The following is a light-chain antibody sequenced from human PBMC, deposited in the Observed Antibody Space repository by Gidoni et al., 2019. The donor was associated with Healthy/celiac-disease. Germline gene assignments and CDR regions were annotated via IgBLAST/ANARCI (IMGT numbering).Light chain of an antibody. Sequence: QSALTQPASVSGSPGQSITISCTGTSSDVGGYNYVSWYHPHPGKAPKLMIYEVSNRPSGVSNRFSGSKSGNTASLTISGLQAEDEADYDCSSYTSSSTLEVFGTGTKVTVL. J-gene: IGLJ1*01. CDR3: SSYTSSSTLEV. CDR2: EVS. V-gene: IGLV2-14*01. CDR1: SSDVGGYNY.